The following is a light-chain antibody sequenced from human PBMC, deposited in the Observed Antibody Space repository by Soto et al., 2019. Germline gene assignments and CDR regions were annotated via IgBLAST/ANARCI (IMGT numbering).Light chain of an antibody. CDR3: QQRANWPLT. V-gene: IGKV3-11*01. J-gene: IGKJ4*01. CDR1: QSVINY. Sequence: EIVLTQSPATLSLSPGERATLSCRASQSVINYLAWYQQKPGQAPRLLIYDTPNRATGIPARFSGSGSGTDFTLIISSLEPEEFAVYYCQQRANWPLTFGGGTKVEIK. CDR2: DTP.